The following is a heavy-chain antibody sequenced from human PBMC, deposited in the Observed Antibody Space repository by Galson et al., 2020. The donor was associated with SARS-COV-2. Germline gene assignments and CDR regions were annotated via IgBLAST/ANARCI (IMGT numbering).Heavy chain of an antibody. CDR1: GGSVINTNW. Sequence: SETLSLTCAVSGGSVINTNWWTWVRQSPGKRLEWIGEIHHSGNTNSNPSLNSRVTISVDTSKNQFSLKLISVTAADTAVYFCARLGDCSGGTCYSRGYNWFDPWGQGTLVTVSS. V-gene: IGHV4-4*02. J-gene: IGHJ5*02. CDR3: ARLGDCSGGTCYSRGYNWFDP. CDR2: IHHSGNT. D-gene: IGHD2-15*01.